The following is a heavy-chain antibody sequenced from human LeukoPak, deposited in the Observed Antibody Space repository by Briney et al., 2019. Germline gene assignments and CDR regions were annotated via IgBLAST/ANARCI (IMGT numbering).Heavy chain of an antibody. Sequence: ASVKVSCKASGYTFTSYDINWVRQATGQGLEWMGWMNPNSGNTGYAQKFQGRVTMTRNTSISTAYMELGSLRSEDTAVYYCARGDYGDYQFDYWGQGTLVTVSS. CDR3: ARGDYGDYQFDY. D-gene: IGHD4-17*01. V-gene: IGHV1-8*01. CDR1: GYTFTSYD. CDR2: MNPNSGNT. J-gene: IGHJ4*02.